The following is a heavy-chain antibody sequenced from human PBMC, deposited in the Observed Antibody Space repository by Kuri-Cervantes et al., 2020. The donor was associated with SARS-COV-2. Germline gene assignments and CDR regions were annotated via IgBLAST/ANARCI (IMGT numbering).Heavy chain of an antibody. CDR2: ISSSSSYT. J-gene: IGHJ6*02. V-gene: IGHV3-53*01. CDR3: ARDRSSSWYYYGMDV. Sequence: GGSLRLSCAASGFTVSSNYMSWVRQAPGKGLEWVSSISSSSSYTNYADSVKGRFTISRDNSKNTLYLQMNSLRAEDTAVYYCARDRSSSWYYYGMDVWGQGTTVTVSS. CDR1: GFTVSSNY. D-gene: IGHD6-13*01.